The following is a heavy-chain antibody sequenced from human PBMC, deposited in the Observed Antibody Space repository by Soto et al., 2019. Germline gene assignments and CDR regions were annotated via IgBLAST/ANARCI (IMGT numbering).Heavy chain of an antibody. J-gene: IGHJ5*02. CDR1: GGSFGTNY. D-gene: IGHD3-10*01. V-gene: IGHV4-59*13. CDR2: TYHTGST. Sequence: SETLSLTCTISGGSFGTNYWSWIRQAPGKRLEWIGYTYHTGSTKYNPSLKSRATISVDTSKNQFSLTLNSAAAADTAVYYCATDSAGRGPFDPWGQGILVTVSS. CDR3: ATDSAGRGPFDP.